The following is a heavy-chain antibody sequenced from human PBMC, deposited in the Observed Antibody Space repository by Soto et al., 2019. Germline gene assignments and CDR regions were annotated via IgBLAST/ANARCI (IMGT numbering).Heavy chain of an antibody. CDR1: GFTFSSYA. CDR3: AKAVAGTRSPPDY. Sequence: GGSLRLSCAASGFTFSSYAMSWVRQAPGKGLEWVSAISGSGGSTYYADSVKGRFTISRDNSKNTLYLQMNSLRAEDMAVYYCAKAVAGTRSPPDYWGQGTLVTVSS. J-gene: IGHJ4*02. CDR2: ISGSGGST. D-gene: IGHD6-19*01. V-gene: IGHV3-23*01.